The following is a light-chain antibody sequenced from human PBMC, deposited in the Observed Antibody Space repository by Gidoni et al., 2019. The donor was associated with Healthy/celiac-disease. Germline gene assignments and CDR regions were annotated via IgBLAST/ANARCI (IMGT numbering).Light chain of an antibody. V-gene: IGKV3-11*01. J-gene: IGKJ5*01. Sequence: EIVLTQSPATTPLSPGERATLPCRASQSVSSYLAWYQQKPGQAPRLLIYDAPNRATCIPARFSGSRSGTDFTLTISSLEPEDFAVYYCQQRSNWPGITFGQGTRLEIK. CDR3: QQRSNWPGIT. CDR2: DAP. CDR1: QSVSSY.